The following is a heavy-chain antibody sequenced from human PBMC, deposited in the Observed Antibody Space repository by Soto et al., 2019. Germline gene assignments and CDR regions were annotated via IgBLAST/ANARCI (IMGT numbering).Heavy chain of an antibody. CDR3: ARGVGLIVVVPAAIPLDY. J-gene: IGHJ4*02. V-gene: IGHV1-46*01. CDR1: GYTFTSYY. D-gene: IGHD2-2*02. CDR2: INPSGGST. Sequence: WASVKVSCKASGYTFTSYYMHWVRQAPGQGLEWMGIINPSGGSTSYAQKFQGRVTMTRDTSTSTVYMELSSLRSEDTAVYYCARGVGLIVVVPAAIPLDYWGQGTLVTVSS.